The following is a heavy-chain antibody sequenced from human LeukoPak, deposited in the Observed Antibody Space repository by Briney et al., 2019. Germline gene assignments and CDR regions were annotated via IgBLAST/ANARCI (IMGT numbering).Heavy chain of an antibody. V-gene: IGHV3-21*01. Sequence: PGGSLRLSCAASGFTFSSYSMNWVRQAPGKGLEWVSSISSSSSYIYCADSVKGRFTISRDNAKNSLYLQMNSLRAEDTAVYYCARDRVPYSGYDSRLDAFDIWGQGTMVTVSS. CDR2: ISSSSSYI. CDR1: GFTFSSYS. CDR3: ARDRVPYSGYDSRLDAFDI. J-gene: IGHJ3*02. D-gene: IGHD5-12*01.